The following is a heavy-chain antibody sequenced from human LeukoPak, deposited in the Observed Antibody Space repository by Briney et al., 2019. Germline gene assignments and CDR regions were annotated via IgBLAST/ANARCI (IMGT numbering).Heavy chain of an antibody. V-gene: IGHV3-48*03. J-gene: IGHJ6*02. CDR1: EFTFGSYE. CDR3: ARDVRRYYDSSGYSYYYYYYGMDV. CDR2: ISSTGSTK. Sequence: GGSLRLSCAASEFTFGSYEMNWVRQAPGKGLEWLSYISSTGSTKYYADSVKGRFTISRDNAKNSLYLQMNSLRAEDTAVYYCARDVRRYYDSSGYSYYYYYYGMDVWGQGTTVTVSS. D-gene: IGHD3-22*01.